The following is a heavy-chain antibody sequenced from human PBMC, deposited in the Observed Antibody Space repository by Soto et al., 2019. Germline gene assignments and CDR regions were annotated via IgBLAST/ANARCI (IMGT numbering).Heavy chain of an antibody. J-gene: IGHJ3*02. CDR1: GGSISSGGYY. Sequence: SETLSLTCTVSGGSISSGGYYWSWIRRHPGKGLEWSGYIYYSGSTYYNPSPKSRVTIAVDTSKNQFSLKLSFVTAADTAVYYCASEYCSSTSCYGDAFDIWGQGTMVTVSS. CDR2: IYYSGST. CDR3: ASEYCSSTSCYGDAFDI. V-gene: IGHV4-31*03. D-gene: IGHD2-2*01.